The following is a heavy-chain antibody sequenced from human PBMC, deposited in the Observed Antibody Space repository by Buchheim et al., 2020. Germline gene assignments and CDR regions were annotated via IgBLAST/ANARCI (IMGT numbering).Heavy chain of an antibody. J-gene: IGHJ6*02. V-gene: IGHV3-23*01. Sequence: EVQLLESGGGLVQPGGSLRLSCAASGFTFSSYAMSWVRQAPVKGLEWVSGISGSGGGTYYADSVKGRFTISRDNSKNTLNLQMNSLRAEDTAIYYCAKDESSSGWLYGMDVWGQGTT. CDR3: AKDESSSGWLYGMDV. CDR2: ISGSGGGT. CDR1: GFTFSSYA. D-gene: IGHD6-19*01.